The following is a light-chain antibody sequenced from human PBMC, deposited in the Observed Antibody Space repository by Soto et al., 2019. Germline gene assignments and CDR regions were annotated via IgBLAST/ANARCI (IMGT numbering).Light chain of an antibody. Sequence: DIQMTQPPSTLSASVGDRVTITFRASQSISSWLAWYQQKPGKPPKLLIYDASSLESGVPSRFSGSGSGTDFTLTISSLQPEDFATYYCQQYYSYPRTFGQGTKVDIK. V-gene: IGKV1-5*01. CDR1: QSISSW. CDR2: DAS. J-gene: IGKJ1*01. CDR3: QQYYSYPRT.